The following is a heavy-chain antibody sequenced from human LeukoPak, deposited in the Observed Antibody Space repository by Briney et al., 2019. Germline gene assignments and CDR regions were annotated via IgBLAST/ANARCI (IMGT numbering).Heavy chain of an antibody. CDR3: ARERGDYYYGMDV. CDR2: IYYSGST. J-gene: IGHJ6*02. CDR1: GGSLSSYY. Sequence: SETLSLTCTVSGGSLSSYYWSWIRQPPGKGLEWVGYIYYSGSTNYNPSLKSRVTISVDTSKNQFSLKLSSVTAADTAVYYCARERGDYYYGMDVWGQGTTVTVSS. V-gene: IGHV4-59*01.